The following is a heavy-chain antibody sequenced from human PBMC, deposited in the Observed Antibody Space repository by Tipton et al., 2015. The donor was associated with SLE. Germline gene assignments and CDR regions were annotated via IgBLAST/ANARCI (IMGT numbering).Heavy chain of an antibody. D-gene: IGHD6-13*01. V-gene: IGHV4-59*01. CDR3: ARAQRLVRWFDP. CDR2: IYYSGST. Sequence: TLSLTCTVSGGSISSYYWSWIRQPPGKGLEWIGYIYYSGSTNYNPSLKSRVTISVDTSKNQFSLKLSSVTAADTAVYYCARAQRLVRWFDPWGQGTLVTVPS. J-gene: IGHJ5*02. CDR1: GGSISSYY.